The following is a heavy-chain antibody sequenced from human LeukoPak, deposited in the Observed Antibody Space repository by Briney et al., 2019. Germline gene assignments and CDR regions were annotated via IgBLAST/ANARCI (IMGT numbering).Heavy chain of an antibody. Sequence: SETLSLTCAVYGGSFSGYYWSWIRQPPGKGLEWIGEINHSGSTNYNPSLKSRVTISVDTSKNQFSLKLSSVTAADTAVYYCARDRWSDFWSGSHWFDPWGQGTLVTVSS. J-gene: IGHJ5*02. CDR3: ARDRWSDFWSGSHWFDP. CDR1: GGSFSGYY. CDR2: INHSGST. V-gene: IGHV4-34*01. D-gene: IGHD3-3*01.